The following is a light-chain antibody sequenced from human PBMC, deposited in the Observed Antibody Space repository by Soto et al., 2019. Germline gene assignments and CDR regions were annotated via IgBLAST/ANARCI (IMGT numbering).Light chain of an antibody. CDR2: RNN. Sequence: QSVLTQSPSASGTPGQRVTISCSRSSSNIGSNYVFWYQHLPGTAPKLLIYRNNQRPSGVPDRFSGSKSGTSASLAISGLRSEDETDYYCAAWDDSLSGVVFGGGTKLTVL. CDR3: AAWDDSLSGVV. CDR1: SSNIGSNY. J-gene: IGLJ2*01. V-gene: IGLV1-47*01.